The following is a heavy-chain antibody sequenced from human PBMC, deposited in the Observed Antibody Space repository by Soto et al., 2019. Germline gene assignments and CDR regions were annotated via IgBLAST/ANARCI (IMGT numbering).Heavy chain of an antibody. D-gene: IGHD2-2*01. Sequence: VKFSCKASGYTFTSYYMHWVRQAPVQGLEWMGIINPSGGSTSYAQKFQGRVTMTRDTSTSTVYMELSSLRSEDTAVYYCARDLTRYCSSTSCYVAYYYGMDVWGQGTTVTVSS. J-gene: IGHJ6*02. CDR2: INPSGGST. V-gene: IGHV1-46*01. CDR3: ARDLTRYCSSTSCYVAYYYGMDV. CDR1: GYTFTSYY.